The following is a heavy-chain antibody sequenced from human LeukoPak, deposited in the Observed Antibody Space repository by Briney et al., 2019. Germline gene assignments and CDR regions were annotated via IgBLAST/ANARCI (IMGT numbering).Heavy chain of an antibody. V-gene: IGHV4-59*01. D-gene: IGHD6-13*01. Sequence: PSETLSLTCTVSGGSISNCYWSWIRQPPGKGLEWIGYIYYSGTTNYNPSLKSRVTISVDTSKNQFSLKLNSVTAADTAVYYCARGVYIVAAQYGYWGQGTLVTVSS. CDR3: ARGVYIVAAQYGY. CDR1: GGSISNCY. CDR2: IYYSGTT. J-gene: IGHJ4*02.